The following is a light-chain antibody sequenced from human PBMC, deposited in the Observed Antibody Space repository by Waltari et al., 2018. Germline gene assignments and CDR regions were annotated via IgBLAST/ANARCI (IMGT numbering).Light chain of an antibody. V-gene: IGKV4-1*01. CDR3: QQYYSRRT. CDR1: QSILYNSNGKNY. Sequence: IVMTQSPDSLAVSLGERATINCKSSQSILYNSNGKNYLAWYQQKPGQPPKLLLYWASTRESGVPDRFSGNGSGTDFTLTISSLQAEDVAVYYCQQYYSRRTFGQGTKVEI. J-gene: IGKJ1*01. CDR2: WAS.